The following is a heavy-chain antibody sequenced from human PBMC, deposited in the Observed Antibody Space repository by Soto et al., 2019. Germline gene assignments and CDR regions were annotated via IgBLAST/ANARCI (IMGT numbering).Heavy chain of an antibody. Sequence: PGGSLRLSCAACGFTFSSYSMNCVRQAPGKGLEWVSYISSSSSTIYYADSVKGRFTISRDNAKNSLYLQMNSLRDEDTAVYYCARDRDSGWYSHDAFDIWGQGTMVTVSS. V-gene: IGHV3-48*02. J-gene: IGHJ3*02. CDR2: ISSSSSTI. D-gene: IGHD6-19*01. CDR1: GFTFSSYS. CDR3: ARDRDSGWYSHDAFDI.